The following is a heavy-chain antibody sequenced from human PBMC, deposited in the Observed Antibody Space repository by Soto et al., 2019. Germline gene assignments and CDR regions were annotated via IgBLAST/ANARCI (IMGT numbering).Heavy chain of an antibody. CDR2: ISYDGSNK. D-gene: IGHD3-22*01. J-gene: IGHJ4*02. CDR3: AKDEVYYDSSGYYPIFY. V-gene: IGHV3-30*18. CDR1: GFTFSSYG. Sequence: RRLSCAASGFTFSSYGMHWVRQAPGKGLEWVAVISYDGSNKYYADSVKGRFTISRDNSKNTLYLQMNSLRAEDTAVYYCAKDEVYYDSSGYYPIFYWGQGTLVTVSS.